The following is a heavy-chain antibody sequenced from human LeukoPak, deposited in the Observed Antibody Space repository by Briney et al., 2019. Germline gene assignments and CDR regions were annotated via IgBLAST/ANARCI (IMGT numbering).Heavy chain of an antibody. J-gene: IGHJ4*02. D-gene: IGHD3-3*01. CDR3: AKQVPRNPTTIFGVVTPGHIDY. Sequence: GGSLRLSCAASGFTFDDYAMHWVRQAPGKGLEWVSIISGDGGSTYYADSVKDRFTISRDNSKNSLYLQMNSLRTEDTALYYCAKQVPRNPTTIFGVVTPGHIDYWGQGTLVTVSS. CDR2: ISGDGGST. V-gene: IGHV3-43*02. CDR1: GFTFDDYA.